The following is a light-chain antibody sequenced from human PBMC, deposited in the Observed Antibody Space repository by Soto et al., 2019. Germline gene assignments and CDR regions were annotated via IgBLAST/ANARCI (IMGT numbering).Light chain of an antibody. V-gene: IGKV1-27*01. CDR3: QKYNSAPNT. CDR1: QDISNY. Sequence: DIQMTQSPSSLSASVGDRVTITCRASQDISNYLAWYQQKPGKVPKLLIYSASTLQTGVQSRFSGSGSGTVCTLTINNLQHEDVATYYGQKYNSAPNTFGLGTRLESK. J-gene: IGKJ2*01. CDR2: SAS.